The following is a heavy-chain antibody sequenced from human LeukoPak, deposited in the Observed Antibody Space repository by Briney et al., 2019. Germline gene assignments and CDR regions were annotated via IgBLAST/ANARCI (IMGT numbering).Heavy chain of an antibody. CDR2: INHSGST. Sequence: SETLSLTCAVYGGSFSGYYWSWIRQPPGKGLEWIGEINHSGSTNYNPPLKSRVTISVDKSKNQFSLKLSSVTAADTAVYYCARRTTVTIPFGYWGQGTLVTVSS. V-gene: IGHV4-34*01. D-gene: IGHD4-11*01. J-gene: IGHJ4*02. CDR3: ARRTTVTIPFGY. CDR1: GGSFSGYY.